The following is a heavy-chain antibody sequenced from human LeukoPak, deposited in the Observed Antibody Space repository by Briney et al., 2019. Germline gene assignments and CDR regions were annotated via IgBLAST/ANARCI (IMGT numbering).Heavy chain of an antibody. V-gene: IGHV4-34*01. CDR3: AGDSSGYPNFDY. Sequence: SETLSLTCAVYGGSFSGYYWSSIRQPPGKGLEWIGEINHSGSTNYNPSLKSRVTISVDTSKNQFSLKLSSVTAADTAVYYCAGDSSGYPNFDYWGQGTLVTVSS. J-gene: IGHJ4*02. CDR1: GGSFSGYY. D-gene: IGHD3-22*01. CDR2: INHSGST.